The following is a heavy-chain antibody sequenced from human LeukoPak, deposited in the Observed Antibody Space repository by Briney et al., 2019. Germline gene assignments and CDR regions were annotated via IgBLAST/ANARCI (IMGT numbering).Heavy chain of an antibody. Sequence: GGSLRLSCAASGFTFSTYEINWVRQAPGKGLEWISYISGSADTAYYADSVKGRFTMSRDNARNSLYLQMNSLGAEDTAVYYCTRVGQSYSTSGQALDHWGQGTLVTVSS. J-gene: IGHJ4*02. V-gene: IGHV3-48*03. D-gene: IGHD2-8*01. CDR3: TRVGQSYSTSGQALDH. CDR2: ISGSADTA. CDR1: GFTFSTYE.